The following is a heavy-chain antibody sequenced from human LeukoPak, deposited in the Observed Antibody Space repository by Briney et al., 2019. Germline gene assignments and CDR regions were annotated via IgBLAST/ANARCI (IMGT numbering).Heavy chain of an antibody. J-gene: IGHJ6*03. CDR3: ARVGDSGSFYRHMDV. V-gene: IGHV3-7*01. CDR2: LKEDGSEN. CDR1: GFTFSSSW. D-gene: IGHD3-10*01. Sequence: PGGSLRLSCAASGFTFSSSWMNWVRQAPGKGLEWVASLKEDGSENYYVDSVKGRFTISRGNAKNSLSLQMNTLRGEDTAVYFCARVGDSGSFYRHMDVWGKGTTVTVSS.